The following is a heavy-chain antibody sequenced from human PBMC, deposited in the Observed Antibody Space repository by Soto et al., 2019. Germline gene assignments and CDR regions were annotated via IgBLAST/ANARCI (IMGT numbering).Heavy chain of an antibody. Sequence: GGSLRLSCAASGFTFDDYAMHWVRQAPGKGLEWVSGISWNSGSIGYADSVKGRFTISRDNAKNSLYLQMNSLRAEDTALYYCAKQGYVQVDCSGGSCYSYYYYYMDVWGKGTTVTVSS. D-gene: IGHD2-15*01. V-gene: IGHV3-9*01. CDR1: GFTFDDYA. CDR2: ISWNSGSI. CDR3: AKQGYVQVDCSGGSCYSYYYYYMDV. J-gene: IGHJ6*03.